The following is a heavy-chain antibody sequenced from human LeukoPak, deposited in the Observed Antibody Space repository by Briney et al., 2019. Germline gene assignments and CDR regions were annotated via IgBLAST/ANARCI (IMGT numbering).Heavy chain of an antibody. V-gene: IGHV1-69*13. CDR3: AREATPQTSTLYYYYYYMDV. J-gene: IGHJ6*03. Sequence: GASVKVSCEASGGTFSTYAISWLRQAPGQGLEWMGGIIPIYGIANYAQKLRGRVTITADESTSTSYMEVNGLRSEDTAVYYCAREATPQTSTLYYYYYYMDVWGNGTPVTVSS. CDR1: GGTFSTYA. D-gene: IGHD1/OR15-1a*01. CDR2: IIPIYGIA.